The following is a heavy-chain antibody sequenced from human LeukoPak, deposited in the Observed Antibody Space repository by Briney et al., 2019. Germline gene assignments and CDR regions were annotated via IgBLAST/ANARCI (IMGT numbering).Heavy chain of an antibody. CDR3: AKDPGGPWLVKGLGDS. CDR1: GFTFSSYG. D-gene: IGHD6-19*01. Sequence: TGGSLRLSCTASGFTFSSYGMHWVRQVPGKGLEWVAVIWYDGSQTYYPDSVKGRFTISRDNSKNRLYLQMNSLRVEDTGVYFCAKDPGGPWLVKGLGDSWGQGTQVTVSS. V-gene: IGHV3-33*06. CDR2: IWYDGSQT. J-gene: IGHJ4*02.